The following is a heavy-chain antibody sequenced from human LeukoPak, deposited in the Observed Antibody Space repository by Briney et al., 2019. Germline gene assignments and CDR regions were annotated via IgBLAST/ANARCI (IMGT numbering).Heavy chain of an antibody. D-gene: IGHD3-10*01. Sequence: GRSLRLSCVASGFTFSSYGMHWVRQAPGKGLEWVAVIWYDGSNKYYADSVKGRFTISRDNSKNTLYLQMNSLRAEDTAVYYCARSITMVRGVLYGMDVWGQGTTVTVSS. CDR1: GFTFSSYG. V-gene: IGHV3-33*01. CDR3: ARSITMVRGVLYGMDV. J-gene: IGHJ6*02. CDR2: IWYDGSNK.